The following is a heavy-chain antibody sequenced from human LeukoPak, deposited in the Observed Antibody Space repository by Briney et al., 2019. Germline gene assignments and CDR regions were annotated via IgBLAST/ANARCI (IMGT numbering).Heavy chain of an antibody. CDR1: GDSINSFY. CDR3: ARDVVAAVGSFDY. Sequence: SETLSLTCTVSGDSINSFYWSWIRQPAGKGLEWIGRIYTSGSTNYGPSLKSRVTMSVDTSKNQFSLKLSSVTAADTAVYYCARDVVAAVGSFDYWGQGTQVTVSS. J-gene: IGHJ4*02. V-gene: IGHV4-4*07. D-gene: IGHD2-2*01. CDR2: IYTSGST.